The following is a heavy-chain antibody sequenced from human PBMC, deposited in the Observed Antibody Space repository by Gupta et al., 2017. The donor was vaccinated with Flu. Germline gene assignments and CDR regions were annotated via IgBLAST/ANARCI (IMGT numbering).Heavy chain of an antibody. V-gene: IGHV4-34*01. CDR2: INHSGST. D-gene: IGHD6-19*01. CDR1: GGSFSGYY. CDR3: AREFESSVAGSSLSYNWFDP. J-gene: IGHJ5*02. Sequence: QVQLQQWGAGLLKPSETLSLTCAVYGGSFSGYYWSWIRQPPGKGLEWIGEINHSGSTNYNPSLKSRVTISVDTSKNQFSLKLSSVTAADTAVYYCAREFESSVAGSSLSYNWFDPWGQGTLVTVSS.